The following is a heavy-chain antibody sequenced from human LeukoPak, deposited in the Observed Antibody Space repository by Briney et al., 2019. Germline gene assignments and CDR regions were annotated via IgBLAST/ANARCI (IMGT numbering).Heavy chain of an antibody. D-gene: IGHD3-22*01. CDR2: ISDIGSI. J-gene: IGHJ4*02. Sequence: SETLSLTCTVSGGSISSYYWSWIRQPPGKGLEWIAYISDIGSINYNPSLKSRVTMSVDTSKNQFSLKLSSVTAADTAVYYCARDGYYYDSSGYPFDYWGQGTLVTVSS. CDR3: ARDGYYYDSSGYPFDY. V-gene: IGHV4-59*12. CDR1: GGSISSYY.